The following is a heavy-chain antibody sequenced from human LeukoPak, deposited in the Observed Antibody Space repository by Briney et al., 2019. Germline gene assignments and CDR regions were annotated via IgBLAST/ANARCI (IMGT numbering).Heavy chain of an antibody. CDR3: ARTSWGYAFDI. D-gene: IGHD3-16*01. J-gene: IGHJ3*02. Sequence: SETLSLTCTVSGGSISSGSFYWTWIRQPPGKGLEWIGYIYYSGSTNYNPSLKSRATISVDTSENQVSLKLRSVTAADTAVYYCARTSWGYAFDIWGQGTMVTVSS. CDR1: GGSISSGSFY. V-gene: IGHV4-61*01. CDR2: IYYSGST.